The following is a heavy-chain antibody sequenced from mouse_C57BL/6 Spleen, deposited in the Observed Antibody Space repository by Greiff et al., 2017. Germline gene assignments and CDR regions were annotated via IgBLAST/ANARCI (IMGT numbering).Heavy chain of an antibody. CDR2: IDPSDSET. J-gene: IGHJ1*03. Sequence: VQLQQPGAELVRPGSSVKLSCKASGYTFTSYWMHWVKQRPIQGLEWIGNIDPSDSETHYNQKFKDKATLTVDKSSSTAYMQLSRLTSEDSAVYYCARQGYGSIYRYFDVWGTGTTVTVSS. CDR1: GYTFTSYW. V-gene: IGHV1-52*01. CDR3: ARQGYGSIYRYFDV. D-gene: IGHD1-1*01.